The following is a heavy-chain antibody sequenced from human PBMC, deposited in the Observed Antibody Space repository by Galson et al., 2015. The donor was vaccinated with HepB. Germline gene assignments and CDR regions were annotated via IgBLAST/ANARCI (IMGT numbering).Heavy chain of an antibody. V-gene: IGHV3-30*18. CDR1: GFTFSSYG. D-gene: IGHD1-26*01. J-gene: IGHJ4*02. Sequence: SLRLSCAASGFTFSSYGIHWVRQAPGKGLEWVAVISNDGSDKYYADSVKGRFTISRDNSRNTLSMQMNSLRAEDTAVYYCAKGGTYPANWGQGTLVTVSS. CDR3: AKGGTYPAN. CDR2: ISNDGSDK.